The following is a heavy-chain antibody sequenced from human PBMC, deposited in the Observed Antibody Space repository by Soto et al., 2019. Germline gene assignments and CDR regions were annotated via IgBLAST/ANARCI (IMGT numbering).Heavy chain of an antibody. Sequence: QVQLQESGPGLVKPSGTLSLTCAVSVASINSSHWWNWVRQPPGKVLVWIVQISLSGSTNYTPSLTSRVTISVDKSKNHFSLKLTSVTAADTAVYYCAARHFWSGPWTDRRLDYWGQGTLVTVSS. CDR1: VASINSSHW. J-gene: IGHJ4*02. CDR2: ISLSGST. D-gene: IGHD3-3*02. V-gene: IGHV4-4*02. CDR3: AARHFWSGPWTDRRLDY.